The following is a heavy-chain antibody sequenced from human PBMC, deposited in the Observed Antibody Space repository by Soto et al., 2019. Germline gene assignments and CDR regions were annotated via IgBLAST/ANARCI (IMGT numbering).Heavy chain of an antibody. V-gene: IGHV1-2*02. D-gene: IGHD2-15*01. CDR2: INPNSGGT. J-gene: IGHJ4*02. Sequence: VKVCCQSSVDTLTSYYMHMFRQAPRHGLEWMGWINPNSGGTNYAKKFRGRVTMTRDTSISTAYMELSRLRSDDTAVYYCARGGDAPVYCSGGSCYLYWGQGTQVT. CDR1: VDTLTSYY. CDR3: ARGGDAPVYCSGGSCYLY.